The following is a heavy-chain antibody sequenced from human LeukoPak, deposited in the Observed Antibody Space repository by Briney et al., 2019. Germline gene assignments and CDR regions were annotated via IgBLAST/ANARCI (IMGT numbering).Heavy chain of an antibody. V-gene: IGHV1-18*01. Sequence: ASVKVSCKASGYTFTSYGISWVRQAPGQGLEWMGWISAYNGNTNYAQKLQGRVTMTTDTSTSTAYMELSSLRSEHTAVYYCATDRPWELRPLRGAFDIWGQGTMVTVSS. CDR3: ATDRPWELRPLRGAFDI. J-gene: IGHJ3*02. CDR2: ISAYNGNT. CDR1: GYTFTSYG. D-gene: IGHD1-26*01.